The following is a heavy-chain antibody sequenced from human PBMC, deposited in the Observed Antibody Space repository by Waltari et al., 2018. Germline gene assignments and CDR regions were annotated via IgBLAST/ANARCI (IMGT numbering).Heavy chain of an antibody. V-gene: IGHV4-59*01. J-gene: IGHJ4*02. CDR1: GGSISSYY. CDR2: IYYSGST. D-gene: IGHD2-15*01. Sequence: QVQLQESGPGLVKPSQTLSLTCTVSGGSISSYYWSWIRQPPGKGLEWIGYIYYSGSTNYNPSLKSRVTISVDTSKNQFSLKLSSVTAADTAVYYCARDRVVVAATEGFYYWGQGTLVTVSS. CDR3: ARDRVVVAATEGFYY.